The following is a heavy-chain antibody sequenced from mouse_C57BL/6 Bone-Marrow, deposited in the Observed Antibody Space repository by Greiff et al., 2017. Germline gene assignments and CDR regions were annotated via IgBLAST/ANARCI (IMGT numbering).Heavy chain of an antibody. V-gene: IGHV5-12*01. D-gene: IGHD2-4*01. CDR3: ARHDDYGAWFAY. J-gene: IGHJ3*01. CDR2: ISNGGGST. CDR1: GFTFSDYY. Sequence: EVKVVESGGGLVQPGGSLKLSCAASGFTFSDYYMYWVRQTPEKRLEWVAYISNGGGSTYYPDTVKGRFTISRDNAKNTLYLQMSRLKSEDTAMYYCARHDDYGAWFAYWGQGTLVTVSA.